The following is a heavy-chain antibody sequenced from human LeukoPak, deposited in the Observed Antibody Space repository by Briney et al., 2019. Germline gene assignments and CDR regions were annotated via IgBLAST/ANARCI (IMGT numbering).Heavy chain of an antibody. CDR3: ARRYSGSPFDY. Sequence: ASVKVSCKASGYTFTGYYMHWVRLAPGQGLEWMGRINPNSGGTNYAQKFQGRVTMTRDTSISTAYMELSRLRSDDTAVYYCARRYSGSPFDYWGQGTLVTVSS. V-gene: IGHV1-2*06. CDR1: GYTFTGYY. CDR2: INPNSGGT. D-gene: IGHD1-26*01. J-gene: IGHJ4*02.